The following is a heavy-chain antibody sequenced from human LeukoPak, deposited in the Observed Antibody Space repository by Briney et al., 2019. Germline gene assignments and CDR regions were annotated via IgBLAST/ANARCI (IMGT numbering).Heavy chain of an antibody. V-gene: IGHV1-18*01. D-gene: IGHD3-10*01. CDR3: ARAETMALYFLH. CDR1: GYTFVNYG. CDR2: MSPNNGNR. J-gene: IGHJ1*01. Sequence: ASVKVSCKGSGYTFVNYGFIWVRQAPGHGLEGRGGMSPNNGNRDYAQKFQGRVTLTIETSSNTTFMELRSLTSDDTAVYYCARAETMALYFLHWGQGTLVTVTS.